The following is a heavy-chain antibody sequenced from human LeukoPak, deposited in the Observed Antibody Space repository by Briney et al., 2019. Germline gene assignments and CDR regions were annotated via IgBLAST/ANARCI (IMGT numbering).Heavy chain of an antibody. Sequence: GGSLRLSCAASGFTFSLSWMSWVRQAPGKRLEWVANIKQDGSEIYYVDSVKGRFTISRDNAKNSLYLQMNSLRAEDTAVYYCAREHGESSWYFDYWGQGTLVTVSS. V-gene: IGHV3-7*01. CDR2: IKQDGSEI. J-gene: IGHJ4*02. CDR3: AREHGESSWYFDY. D-gene: IGHD3-10*01. CDR1: GFTFSLSW.